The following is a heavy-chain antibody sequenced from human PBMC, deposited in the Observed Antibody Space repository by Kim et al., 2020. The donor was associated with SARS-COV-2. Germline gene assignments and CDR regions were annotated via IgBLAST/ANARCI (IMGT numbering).Heavy chain of an antibody. V-gene: IGHV3-30-3*01. CDR1: GFTFSSYA. J-gene: IGHJ6*02. CDR2: ISYDGSNK. D-gene: IGHD6-6*01. CDR3: ARSIAGSYYYGMDV. Sequence: GGSLRLSCAASGFTFSSYAMHWVRQAPGKGLEWVAVISYDGSNKYYPDSVKGRFTISRDNSKNTLYLQMNSLRAEDTAVYYCARSIAGSYYYGMDVWGQGTTVTVSS.